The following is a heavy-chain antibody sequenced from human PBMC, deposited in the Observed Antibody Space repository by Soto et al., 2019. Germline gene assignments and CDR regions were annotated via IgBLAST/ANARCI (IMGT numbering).Heavy chain of an antibody. J-gene: IGHJ4*02. CDR1: GGSISSYY. V-gene: IGHV4-59*08. CDR3: ARRWGAAVDY. CDR2: IYYSGST. Sequence: QVQLQESGPGLVKPSETLSLTCTVSGGSISSYYWSWIRQPPGKGLEWIGYIYYSGSTNYNPSLNSRVTISVNTSKNQFSLKLSSVTAADTAVYYCARRWGAAVDYWGQGTRVTVSS. D-gene: IGHD1-26*01.